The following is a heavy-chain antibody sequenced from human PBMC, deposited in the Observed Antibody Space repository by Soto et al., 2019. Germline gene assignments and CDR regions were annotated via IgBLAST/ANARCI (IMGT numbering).Heavy chain of an antibody. V-gene: IGHV1-46*01. CDR2: INPSGGST. Sequence: ASVKVSCKASGYTFTSYYMHWVRQAPGQGLEWMGIINPSGGSTSYAQKFQGRVTMTRDTSTSTVYMELSSLRSEDTAVYYCARDLDYYDSSGYYHGRYYYYGMDVWGQGTTVTVSS. J-gene: IGHJ6*02. D-gene: IGHD3-22*01. CDR1: GYTFTSYY. CDR3: ARDLDYYDSSGYYHGRYYYYGMDV.